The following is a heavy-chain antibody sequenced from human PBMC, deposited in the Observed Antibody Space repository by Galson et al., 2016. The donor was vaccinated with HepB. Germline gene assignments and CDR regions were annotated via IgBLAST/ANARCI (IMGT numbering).Heavy chain of an antibody. J-gene: IGHJ4*02. D-gene: IGHD3-16*01. CDR3: AREGRGAYSNTIDS. CDR2: ISRSSSYI. CDR1: GFTFSDYY. V-gene: IGHV3-11*06. Sequence: SLRLSCAASGFTFSDYYMSWIRQAPGKGLEWISYISRSSSYIIYADSVKGRFTISRDDAKNSLYLQMNSLRAEDTAVYYCAREGRGAYSNTIDSWGQGTQVTVSS.